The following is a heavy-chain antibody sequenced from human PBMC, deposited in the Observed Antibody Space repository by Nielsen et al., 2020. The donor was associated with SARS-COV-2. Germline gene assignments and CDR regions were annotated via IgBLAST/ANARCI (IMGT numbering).Heavy chain of an antibody. Sequence: GESLKISCAAAGFTFSSYAMSWVRQAPGKGLEWVSDMSDSGGFTYYADSVKGRFTISRGNSKNTLYLQMNSLRAEDTAVYYCAKEASLKQQNDYWGQGTLVTVSS. CDR2: MSDSGGFT. D-gene: IGHD6-13*01. CDR1: GFTFSSYA. CDR3: AKEASLKQQNDY. V-gene: IGHV3-23*01. J-gene: IGHJ4*02.